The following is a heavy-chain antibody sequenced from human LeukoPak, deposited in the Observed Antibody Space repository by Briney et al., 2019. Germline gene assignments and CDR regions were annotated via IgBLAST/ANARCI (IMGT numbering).Heavy chain of an antibody. Sequence: GGSLRLFCAASGFTFDDYGMSWVRQAPGKGLEWVSGINWNGGSTGYADSVKGRFTISRDNAKNSLYLQMNSLRAEDTALYHCARVMTFGGVILQEYYFDYWGQGTLVTVSS. V-gene: IGHV3-20*01. CDR3: ARVMTFGGVILQEYYFDY. CDR2: INWNGGST. CDR1: GFTFDDYG. J-gene: IGHJ4*02. D-gene: IGHD3-16*02.